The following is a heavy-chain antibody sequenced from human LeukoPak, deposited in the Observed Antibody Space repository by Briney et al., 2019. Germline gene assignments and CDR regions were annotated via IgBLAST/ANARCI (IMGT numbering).Heavy chain of an antibody. D-gene: IGHD3-3*01. CDR1: GGSISSGGYY. V-gene: IGHV4-30-2*01. Sequence: SQTLSLTCTVSGGSISSGGYYWSWIRQPPGKGLESIGYIYHSGSTNYNPSLKSRVTISVDTSKNQFSLKLSSVTAADTAVYYCARLGGAIFGVVKSYFQHWGQGTLVPVSS. CDR3: ARLGGAIFGVVKSYFQH. J-gene: IGHJ1*01. CDR2: IYHSGST.